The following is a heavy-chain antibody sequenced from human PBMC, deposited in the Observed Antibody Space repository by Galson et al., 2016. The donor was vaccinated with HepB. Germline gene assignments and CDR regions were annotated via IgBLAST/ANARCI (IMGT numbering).Heavy chain of an antibody. CDR1: GDSISDPDW. D-gene: IGHD3-10*01. CDR3: ARELGGSGSYDH. J-gene: IGHJ4*02. CDR2: IYPSGRT. V-gene: IGHV4-4*02. Sequence: ATLSLTCSVTGDSISDPDWWIWVRQPPGKGLEWIGQIYPSGRTNYKPSLRSRVTILEDRSKNQFSLNLSSVTAADTAVYYCARELGGSGSYDHWGPGTLVTVSS.